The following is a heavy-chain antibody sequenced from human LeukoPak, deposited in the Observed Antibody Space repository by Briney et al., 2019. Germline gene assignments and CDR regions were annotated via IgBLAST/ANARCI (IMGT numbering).Heavy chain of an antibody. CDR3: ARDGVRVGYPELTTGSLDS. CDR1: GGSISSINW. V-gene: IGHV4-4*02. Sequence: SETLSLTCAVSGGSISSINWWSWARQPPGKGLEWIGEIYHSGSTNYNPSLKSRVTISVDKSKNQFSLKLSSVTAADTAAYYCARDGVRVGYPELTTGSLDSWGQGTLVTVSS. CDR2: IYHSGST. D-gene: IGHD3-10*01. J-gene: IGHJ5*01.